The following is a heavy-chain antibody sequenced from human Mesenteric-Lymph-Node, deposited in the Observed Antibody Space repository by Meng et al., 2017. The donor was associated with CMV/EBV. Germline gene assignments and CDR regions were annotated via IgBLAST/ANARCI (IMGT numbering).Heavy chain of an antibody. CDR3: TRPGQGY. J-gene: IGHJ4*02. CDR2: IRSKANSYAT. CDR1: GFTFSGSA. Sequence: LSLSCPASGFTFSGSAMHWVRQASGKGLEWVGRIRSKANSYATAYAASVKGRFTISRDDSKNTAYLQMNSLKTEDTAVYYCTRPGQGYWGQGTLVTVSS. V-gene: IGHV3-73*01. D-gene: IGHD1-1*01.